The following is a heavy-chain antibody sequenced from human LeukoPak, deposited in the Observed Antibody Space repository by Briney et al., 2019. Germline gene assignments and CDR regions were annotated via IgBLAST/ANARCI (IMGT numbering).Heavy chain of an antibody. D-gene: IGHD3-10*01. CDR2: IYYSGTT. CDR3: ARGYYCGSGSIHFDY. V-gene: IGHV4-31*03. Sequence: SQTLSLTCTVSGGSISSGPYYGSWIRQHPGKGLEWIGYIYYSGTTYYNPSLTSRVTMSVDTSKNQFSLKLSSLTAADTAVYYCARGYYCGSGSIHFDYWGQGTLVPVSS. CDR1: GGSISSGPYY. J-gene: IGHJ4*02.